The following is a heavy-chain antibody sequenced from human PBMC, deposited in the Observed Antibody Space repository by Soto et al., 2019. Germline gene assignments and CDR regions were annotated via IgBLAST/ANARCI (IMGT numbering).Heavy chain of an antibody. CDR1: GFTFSSFR. D-gene: IGHD6-25*01. CDR3: ESGSPVDY. J-gene: IGHJ4*02. V-gene: IGHV3-21*01. CDR2: ISSSSSYI. Sequence: GGFMRLSCTAFGFTFSSFRMNWVRQAPGKGLEWVSSISSSSSYIYYEDSVKGRFTISRDNAKNSLYLQMNSLRAEDTAVYYCESGSPVDYWGQGTLVTVSS.